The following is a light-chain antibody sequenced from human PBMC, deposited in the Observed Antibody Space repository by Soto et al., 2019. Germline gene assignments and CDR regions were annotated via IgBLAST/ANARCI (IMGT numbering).Light chain of an antibody. CDR1: RSNIGSNP. J-gene: IGLJ3*02. V-gene: IGLV1-44*01. Sequence: QSVLTQPPSASGTPGQRVTISCSGTRSNIGSNPVNWYQQLPGTAPKLLIYSNNQRPSGVPDRFSGSKSATSASLAISGLQSEDEADYYCAAWDDSLNGPMFGGGTKVTVL. CDR2: SNN. CDR3: AAWDDSLNGPM.